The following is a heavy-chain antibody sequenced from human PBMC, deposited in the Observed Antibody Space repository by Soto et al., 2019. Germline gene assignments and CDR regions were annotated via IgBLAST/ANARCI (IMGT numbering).Heavy chain of an antibody. J-gene: IGHJ6*02. CDR3: ARQPNTAPYGMDV. D-gene: IGHD5-18*01. CDR1: GYSFTSYW. V-gene: IGHV5-51*01. CDR2: IYPGDSDT. Sequence: GESLKISCKGSGYSFTSYWIGWVRQMPGKGLEWMGIIYPGDSDTRYSPSFQGQVTISADKSISTAYLQWSSLKASDTAMYYCARQPNTAPYGMDVWGQGATVTVSS.